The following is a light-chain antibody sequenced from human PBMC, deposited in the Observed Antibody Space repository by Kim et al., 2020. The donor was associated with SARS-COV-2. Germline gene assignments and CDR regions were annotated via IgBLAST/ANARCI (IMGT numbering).Light chain of an antibody. CDR3: SSFAGDASYVV. CDR2: AVI. CDR1: SSDAVGYNF. J-gene: IGLJ3*02. Sequence: QSVSISCTGTSSDAVGYNFVYWYQQYPGKAPKLMIYAVIQRPSGVPDRFSGSKSGNTASLAISGLQAEDEADYYCSSFAGDASYVVFGGGTQLTVL. V-gene: IGLV2-8*01.